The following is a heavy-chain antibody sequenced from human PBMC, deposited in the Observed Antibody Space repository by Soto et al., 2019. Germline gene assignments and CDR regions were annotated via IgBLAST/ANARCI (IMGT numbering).Heavy chain of an antibody. CDR2: IYYSGST. CDR1: DGSISSGGYY. CDR3: AGLFRDSRKEEYVMDV. V-gene: IGHV4-31*03. J-gene: IGHJ6*01. D-gene: IGHD3-10*02. Sequence: PSKPLSLTCSVSDGSISSGGYYWSWIRQHTGKGLEWIGYIYYSGSTYYNPSLKSRVTISVDTSKNQFSLQLSSVTAADTAVYYCAGLFRDSRKEEYVMDVWGQGNTVT.